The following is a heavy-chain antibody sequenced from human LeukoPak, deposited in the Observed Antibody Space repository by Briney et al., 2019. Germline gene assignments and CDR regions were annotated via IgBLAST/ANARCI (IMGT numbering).Heavy chain of an antibody. CDR2: IYPGDSDT. CDR1: GYSFTSYW. Sequence: GESLKISCKGSGYSFTSYWIGWVRPMPGKGLEWMGIIYPGDSDTRYSPSFQGQVTISADKSISTAYLQWSSLKASDTAMYYCSRGPNYDFWSGYFVDYWGQGTLVTVSS. D-gene: IGHD3-3*01. CDR3: SRGPNYDFWSGYFVDY. V-gene: IGHV5-51*01. J-gene: IGHJ4*02.